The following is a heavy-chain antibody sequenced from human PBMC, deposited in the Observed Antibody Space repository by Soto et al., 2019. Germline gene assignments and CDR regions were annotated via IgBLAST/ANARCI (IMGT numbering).Heavy chain of an antibody. CDR2: INHSGST. Sequence: QVQLQQWGAGLLKPSETLSLTCAVSGGSFSGYYWSWIRQPPGKGLEWIGEINHSGSTNYNPSLKSRVTISVDTSKNQFSLKLSSVTAADTAVYYCARGARLGYYRSFDYWGQGTLVTVSS. CDR1: GGSFSGYY. D-gene: IGHD3-10*01. V-gene: IGHV4-34*01. J-gene: IGHJ4*02. CDR3: ARGARLGYYRSFDY.